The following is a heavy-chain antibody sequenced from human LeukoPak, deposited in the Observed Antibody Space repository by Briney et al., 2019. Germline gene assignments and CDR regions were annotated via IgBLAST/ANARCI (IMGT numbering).Heavy chain of an antibody. CDR2: ISYDGSNK. CDR1: GFTFSSYA. Sequence: GGSLRLSSAASGFTFSSYAMHWVRQAPGKGLEWVAVISYDGSNKFYADSVKGRFTISRDNSKDTLYLHMNSLRAEDTAVYYCARVGEIVVVTVQFDSWGQGTLVTVSS. V-gene: IGHV3-30-3*01. J-gene: IGHJ4*02. CDR3: ARVGEIVVVTVQFDS. D-gene: IGHD2-21*02.